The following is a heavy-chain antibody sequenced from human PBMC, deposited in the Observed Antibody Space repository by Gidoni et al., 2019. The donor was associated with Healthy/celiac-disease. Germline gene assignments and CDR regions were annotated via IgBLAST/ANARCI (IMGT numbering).Heavy chain of an antibody. V-gene: IGHV4-31*03. J-gene: IGHJ5*02. CDR3: ARGPTFVVVPAAIPSWFDP. CDR1: GGSISSGGYS. D-gene: IGHD2-2*02. CDR2: IYYSGST. Sequence: QVQLQESGPGLVKPSQTLSLTCTVSGGSISSGGYSWSWIRQHPGKGLEWIGYIYYSGSTYYNPSLKSRVTISVDTSKNQFSLKLSSVTAADTAVYYCARGPTFVVVPAAIPSWFDPWGQGTLVTVSS.